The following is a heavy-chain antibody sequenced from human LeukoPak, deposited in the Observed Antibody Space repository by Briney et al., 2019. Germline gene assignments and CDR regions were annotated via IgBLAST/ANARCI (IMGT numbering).Heavy chain of an antibody. CDR1: GGSIXXXX. CDR2: IYYSXXT. CDR3: AREFDY. J-gene: IGHJ4*02. Sequence: SETLSLTXTVSGGSIXXXXXXXIRQPPGKGLEWIGYIYYSXXTNYNPSLKSRVXXXXXXSKNQFSLKLSSVTAADTAVYYCAREFDYWGQGTLVTVSS. V-gene: IGHV4-59*01.